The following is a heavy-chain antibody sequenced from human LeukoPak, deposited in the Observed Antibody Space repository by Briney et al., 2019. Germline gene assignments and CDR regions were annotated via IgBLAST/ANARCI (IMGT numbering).Heavy chain of an antibody. CDR1: GGSISSYY. CDR3: ARDSGPPYYYFVY. Sequence: SETLSLTCTVSGGSISSYYWSWIRQPPGKGLEWIGYIYYSGSTNYNPSLKSRVTISVDTSKNQFSLKLSSVTAADTAVYYCARDSGPPYYYFVYWGQGTLVTVSS. CDR2: IYYSGST. D-gene: IGHD2-21*01. J-gene: IGHJ4*02. V-gene: IGHV4-59*01.